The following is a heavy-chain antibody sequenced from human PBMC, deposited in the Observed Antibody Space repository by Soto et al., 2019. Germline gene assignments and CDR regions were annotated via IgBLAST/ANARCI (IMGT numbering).Heavy chain of an antibody. V-gene: IGHV3-23*01. CDR1: GFMFSCCA. Sequence: EVQLLDSGGGLVQPGGSLRLSCAASGFMFSCCAMSWVRQAPGKGLEWVSTIHGDGDYSHYADSVEGRFTISRDNSRNTQYLQVNSMRGDDTAVYCCGKDRGGGIYNYGSFAVGGRGTLVTVSS. CDR3: GKDRGGGIYNYGSFAV. CDR2: IHGDGDYS. J-gene: IGHJ2*01. D-gene: IGHD1-26*01.